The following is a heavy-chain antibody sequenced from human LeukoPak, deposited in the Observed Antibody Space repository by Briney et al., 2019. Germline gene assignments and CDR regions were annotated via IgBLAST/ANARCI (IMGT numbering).Heavy chain of an antibody. CDR2: IRSKTNTYAT. Sequence: GGSLRLSCAASGFTFSGSAMHWVRQASGKGLEWVGRIRSKTNTYATAYAASVKDRFTISRDDSKNTAYLQMNSLKTEDTAVYYCTRREGELGTADYWGQGTLVTVSS. V-gene: IGHV3-73*01. J-gene: IGHJ4*02. D-gene: IGHD1-26*01. CDR1: GFTFSGSA. CDR3: TRREGELGTADY.